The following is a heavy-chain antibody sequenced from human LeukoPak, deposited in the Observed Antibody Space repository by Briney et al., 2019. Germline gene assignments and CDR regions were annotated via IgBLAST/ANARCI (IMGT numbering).Heavy chain of an antibody. CDR3: ARDSLIIAAAGHFDY. D-gene: IGHD6-13*01. V-gene: IGHV1-69*05. CDR2: IIPIFGTA. CDR1: AGTFSSYS. J-gene: IGHJ4*02. Sequence: AVKVSCKASAGTFSSYSISGVRQPPGHGLEWMGRIIPIFGTANYAQKSQGRVTITTDESTSTAYMELSSLRSEDTAVYYCARDSLIIAAAGHFDYWGQGTLVTVSS.